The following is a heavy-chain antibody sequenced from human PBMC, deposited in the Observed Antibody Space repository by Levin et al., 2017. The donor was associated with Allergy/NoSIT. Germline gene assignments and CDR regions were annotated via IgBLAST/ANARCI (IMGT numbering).Heavy chain of an antibody. CDR2: IYPGDSDT. CDR1: GYSFTSYW. J-gene: IGHJ4*02. CDR3: ARLTTVTNCDY. V-gene: IGHV5-51*01. D-gene: IGHD4-17*01. Sequence: GESLKISWKGAGYSFTSYWSGGGRQMPGKGLEWMGIIYPGDSDTRYSPSFQGQVTISADKSISTAYLQWSSLKASDTAMYYCARLTTVTNCDYWGQGTLVTVSS.